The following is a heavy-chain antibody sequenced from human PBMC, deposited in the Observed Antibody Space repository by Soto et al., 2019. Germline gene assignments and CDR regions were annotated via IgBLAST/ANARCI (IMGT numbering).Heavy chain of an antibody. CDR3: GRWGAAAD. D-gene: IGHD6-13*01. CDR1: GFTFSSYW. CDR2: INSDGSST. J-gene: IGHJ4*02. Sequence: EVQLVESGGGLVQPGGSLRLSCAASGFTFSSYWMHWVRQAPGKGLVWVSRINSDGSSTSYADSVKGRFTISRDNANNTLYLQLNGLGAEDTAVYYCGRWGAAADWGQGTLVTASS. V-gene: IGHV3-74*01.